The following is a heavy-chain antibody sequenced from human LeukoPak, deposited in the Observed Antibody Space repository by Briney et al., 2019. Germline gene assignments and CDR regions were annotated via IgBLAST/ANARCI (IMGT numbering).Heavy chain of an antibody. D-gene: IGHD1-1*01. V-gene: IGHV3-7*01. Sequence: GGSLRLSCAGSGFTFNNYAMSWVRQAPGKGLEWVANIKHDGSEQYYVDSVRGRVTISRDNAKNSVHLQMNNLRVEDTAVYFCARHNWYQFDYWGQGTLVTASS. CDR2: IKHDGSEQ. CDR1: GFTFNNYA. CDR3: ARHNWYQFDY. J-gene: IGHJ4*02.